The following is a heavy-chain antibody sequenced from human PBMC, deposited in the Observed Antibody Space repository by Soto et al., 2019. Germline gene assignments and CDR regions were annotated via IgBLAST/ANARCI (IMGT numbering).Heavy chain of an antibody. J-gene: IGHJ6*04. Sequence: EVQLVESGGGLVQPGRSLRLSCAASGFTFDDYAMHWGRQAPGKGLDWVSGISWNSGSIGYAGSVKGRFTISRDNAKNSLYLQMNSLRAEDTALYYCAKDKRGYYGMDVWGKGTTVAVSS. CDR2: ISWNSGSI. CDR1: GFTFDDYA. CDR3: AKDKRGYYGMDV. D-gene: IGHD3-16*01. V-gene: IGHV3-9*01.